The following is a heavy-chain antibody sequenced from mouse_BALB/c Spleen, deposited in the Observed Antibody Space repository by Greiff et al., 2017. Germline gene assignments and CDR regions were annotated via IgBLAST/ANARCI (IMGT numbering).Heavy chain of an antibody. V-gene: IGHV14-1*02. CDR1: GFNIKDYY. Sequence: EVKLQQSGAELVRPGALVKLSCKASGFNIKDYYMHWVKQRPEQGLEWIGWIDPENGNTIYDPKFQGKASITADTSSNTAYLQLSSLTSEDTAVYYCARTEATIYAMDYWGQGTSVTVSS. D-gene: IGHD3-2*02. CDR2: IDPENGNT. CDR3: ARTEATIYAMDY. J-gene: IGHJ4*01.